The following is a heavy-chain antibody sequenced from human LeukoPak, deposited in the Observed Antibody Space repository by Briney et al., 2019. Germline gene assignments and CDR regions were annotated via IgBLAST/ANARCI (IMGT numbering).Heavy chain of an antibody. D-gene: IGHD2-2*01. CDR2: IYYSGST. Sequence: SSQTLSLTCTVSGGSISSSSYYWGWIRQPPGKGLEWIGSIYYSGSTYYNPSLKSRVTISVDTSKNQFSLKLSSVTAADTAVYYCASPVCSSTSCYPDYWGQGTLVTVSS. V-gene: IGHV4-39*01. CDR1: GGSISSSSYY. CDR3: ASPVCSSTSCYPDY. J-gene: IGHJ4*02.